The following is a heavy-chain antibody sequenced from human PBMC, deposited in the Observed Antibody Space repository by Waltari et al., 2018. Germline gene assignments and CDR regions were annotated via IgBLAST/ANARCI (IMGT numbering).Heavy chain of an antibody. CDR1: GGSISSGSYY. CDR3: ARDSFFSGSYYDSGGYYFDY. CDR2: IYTRGST. Sequence: QVQLQESGPGLVKPSQTLSLTCTVSGGSISSGSYYWSWIRQPAGKGLEWIGRIYTRGSTNYNPSLKRRVTISVDTSKNQFSLKLSSVTAADTAVYYCARDSFFSGSYYDSGGYYFDYWGQGTLVTVSS. J-gene: IGHJ4*02. V-gene: IGHV4-61*02. D-gene: IGHD1-26*01.